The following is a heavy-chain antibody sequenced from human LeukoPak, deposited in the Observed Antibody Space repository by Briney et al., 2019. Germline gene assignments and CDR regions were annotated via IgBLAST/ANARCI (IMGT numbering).Heavy chain of an antibody. J-gene: IGHJ4*02. Sequence: GGSLRLSCAASGFTFDDYAMHWVRQAPGKGLDWVSGISWNSGSIGYADSVKGRFTISRDNVKNSLYLQMNSLRAEDTALYYCAKALGYRVPVDYWGQGTLVTVSS. CDR1: GFTFDDYA. CDR2: ISWNSGSI. D-gene: IGHD3-16*02. V-gene: IGHV3-9*01. CDR3: AKALGYRVPVDY.